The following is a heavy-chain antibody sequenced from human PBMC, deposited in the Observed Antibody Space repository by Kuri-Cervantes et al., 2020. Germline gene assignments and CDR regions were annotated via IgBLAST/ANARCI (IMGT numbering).Heavy chain of an antibody. J-gene: IGHJ4*02. CDR3: ARGGSWIAVAGSHVDY. Sequence: GGSLRLSCAASGFTFSSYAMHWVRQAPGKGPEWVAVISYDGSNKYYADSVKGRFTISRDNSQNTLYLQMNSLRPEDTAVYYCARGGSWIAVAGSHVDYWGQGTLVTVSS. CDR2: ISYDGSNK. D-gene: IGHD6-19*01. CDR1: GFTFSSYA. V-gene: IGHV3-30-3*01.